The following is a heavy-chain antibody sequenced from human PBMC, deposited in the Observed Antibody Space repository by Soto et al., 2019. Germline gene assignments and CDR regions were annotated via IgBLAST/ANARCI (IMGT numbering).Heavy chain of an antibody. J-gene: IGHJ3*02. Sequence: PGGSLRLSCAASGFTFSSYAMSWVRQAPGKGLEWVSAFSGSGGSTYYADSVKGRFTISRDNSKNTLYLQMNSLRAEDTAVYYCAREGYYDSSGYSHGAFDIWGQGTMVTVSS. D-gene: IGHD3-22*01. V-gene: IGHV3-23*01. CDR3: AREGYYDSSGYSHGAFDI. CDR2: FSGSGGST. CDR1: GFTFSSYA.